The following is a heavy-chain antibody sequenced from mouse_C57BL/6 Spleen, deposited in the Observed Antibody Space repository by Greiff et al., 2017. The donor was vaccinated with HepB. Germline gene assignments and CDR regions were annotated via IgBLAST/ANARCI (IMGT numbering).Heavy chain of an antibody. D-gene: IGHD1-1*01. Sequence: VQLQQSGPELVKPGASVKISCKASGYAFSSSWMNWVKQRPGKGLEWIGRIYPGDGDTNYNGKFKGKATLTADKSSSTAYMQLSSLTSEDSAVYFCATYYGSSYGYAMDYWGQGTSVTVSS. V-gene: IGHV1-82*01. CDR1: GYAFSSSW. CDR3: ATYYGSSYGYAMDY. J-gene: IGHJ4*01. CDR2: IYPGDGDT.